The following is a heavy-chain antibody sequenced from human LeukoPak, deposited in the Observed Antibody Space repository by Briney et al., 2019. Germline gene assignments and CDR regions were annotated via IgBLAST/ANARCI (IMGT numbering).Heavy chain of an antibody. CDR3: ARRPITMVRGVIPLGYNWFDP. CDR2: IYYSGST. V-gene: IGHV4-39*01. J-gene: IGHJ5*02. Sequence: SETLSLTCTVSGGSISSSSYYWGWIRQPPGKGLEWIGSIYYSGSTYYNPSHKSRVTISVDTSKNQFPLKLSSVTAADTAVYYCARRPITMVRGVIPLGYNWFDPWGQGTLVTVSS. CDR1: GGSISSSSYY. D-gene: IGHD3-10*01.